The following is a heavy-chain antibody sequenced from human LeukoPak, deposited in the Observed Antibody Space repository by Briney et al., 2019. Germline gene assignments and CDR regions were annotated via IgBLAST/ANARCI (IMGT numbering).Heavy chain of an antibody. CDR1: GFTFSDYS. CDR2: ISFSSSTK. D-gene: IGHD7-27*01. Sequence: GGSLRLSCAASGFTFSDYSMNWVRQAPGKGLEWVSYISFSSSTKYYADSVKGRFTVSRDNSKNTLFLQMNSLRAEDTAVYYCAKDGGLWVSAHWGDSWGRGTLVTVSS. J-gene: IGHJ4*02. V-gene: IGHV3-48*01. CDR3: AKDGGLWVSAHWGDS.